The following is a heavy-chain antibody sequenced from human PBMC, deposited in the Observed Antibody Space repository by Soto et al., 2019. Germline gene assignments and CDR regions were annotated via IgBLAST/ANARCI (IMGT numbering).Heavy chain of an antibody. V-gene: IGHV3-23*01. CDR3: AKDRTTAMVTGFDY. J-gene: IGHJ4*02. CDR1: GFTFSSYA. D-gene: IGHD5-18*01. Sequence: AGGSLRLSCAASGFTFSSYAMSWVRRAPGKGLEWVSAISGSGGSTYYADSVKGRFTISRDNSKNTLYLQMNSLRADDTAVYYCAKDRTTAMVTGFDYWGQGTLVTVSS. CDR2: ISGSGGST.